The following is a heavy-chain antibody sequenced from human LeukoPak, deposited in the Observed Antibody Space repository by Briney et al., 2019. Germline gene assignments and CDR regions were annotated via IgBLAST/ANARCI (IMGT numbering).Heavy chain of an antibody. J-gene: IGHJ4*02. CDR2: IYSSGTT. Sequence: SETLSLTCTVSGGSMGGYYWTWIRQPPGKGLEWIGNIYSSGTTNYNPSLKSRVTISLDTSKNRFSLRLSSVTAADTAVYYCARGSYSWYVDYWGQGTLVTVSS. CDR3: ARGSYSWYVDY. CDR1: GGSMGGYY. V-gene: IGHV4-59*01. D-gene: IGHD1-26*01.